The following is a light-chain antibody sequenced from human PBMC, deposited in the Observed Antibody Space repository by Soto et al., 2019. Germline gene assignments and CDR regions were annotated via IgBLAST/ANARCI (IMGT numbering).Light chain of an antibody. CDR2: EVS. V-gene: IGLV2-14*01. J-gene: IGLJ1*01. CDR1: SSDVGGYNY. Sequence: QSALAQPASVSGSRGQSITISCTGTSSDVGGYNYVSWYQQHPGKAPKLMIYEVSNRPSGVSNRFSGSKSGNRASLTISGLQAEDEADYYCSSYTSSSTLVFGTGTKVTVL. CDR3: SSYTSSSTLV.